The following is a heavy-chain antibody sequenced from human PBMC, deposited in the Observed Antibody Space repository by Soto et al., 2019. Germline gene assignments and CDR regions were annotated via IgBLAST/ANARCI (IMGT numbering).Heavy chain of an antibody. D-gene: IGHD3-10*01. J-gene: IGHJ6*02. V-gene: IGHV3-30*18. Sequence: QVQLLESGGGVVQPGRSLRLSCAASGFIFSSYAMYWVRQAPGKGLEWVAVISHGGNEKYYADSVEGRFTISRDNSKNMVYLQMNGLRPEDTAVYYCAKVSSDRGYYYFAMDVWGQGTTVTVSS. CDR2: ISHGGNEK. CDR3: AKVSSDRGYYYFAMDV. CDR1: GFIFSSYA.